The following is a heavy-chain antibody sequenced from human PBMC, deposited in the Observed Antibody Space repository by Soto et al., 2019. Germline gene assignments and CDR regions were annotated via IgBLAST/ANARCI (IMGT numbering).Heavy chain of an antibody. V-gene: IGHV4-30-4*01. CDR3: VGTGTTDDY. J-gene: IGHJ4*02. D-gene: IGHD4-17*01. CDR1: GASVRSGDYY. CDR2: IYNSGGS. Sequence: PLETLSLTCIVSGASVRSGDYYWSCIRQAPGKGLEWIGYIYNSGGSYYNPSLKGRLTISIDTSKNQFSLKLNSVTAADTAIYYCVGTGTTDDYWGRGALVTVSS.